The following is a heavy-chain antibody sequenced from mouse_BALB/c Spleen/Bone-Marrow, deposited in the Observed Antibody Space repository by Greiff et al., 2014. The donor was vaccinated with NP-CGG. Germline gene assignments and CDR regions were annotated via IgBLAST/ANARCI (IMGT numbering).Heavy chain of an antibody. CDR3: ARSFTTVVATPFDY. J-gene: IGHJ2*01. V-gene: IGHV2-6-7*01. CDR2: IWGDGST. D-gene: IGHD1-1*01. Sequence: VHLVESGPGLVAPSQSLSITCTVSGFSLTGYGVNWVRQPPGKGLERLGMIWGDGSTDYNSVLKSRLNISKDNSKSQVFLKMNSLQTDDTARYYCARSFTTVVATPFDYWGQGTTLTVSS. CDR1: GFSLTGYG.